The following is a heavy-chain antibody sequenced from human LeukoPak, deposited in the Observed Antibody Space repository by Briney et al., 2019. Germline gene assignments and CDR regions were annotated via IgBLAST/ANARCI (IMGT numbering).Heavy chain of an antibody. CDR2: ISSSGSTI. J-gene: IGHJ6*03. CDR1: GFTFSDYY. V-gene: IGHV3-11*01. D-gene: IGHD3-10*01. CDR3: ASLISVNYYYCMDV. Sequence: GGSLTLSCAASGFTFSDYYMSWIRQAPGKGLEWVSYISSSGSTIYYADSVKGRFTISRDNAKNSLYLQMNSLRAEDTAVYYCASLISVNYYYCMDVWGKGTTVTVSS.